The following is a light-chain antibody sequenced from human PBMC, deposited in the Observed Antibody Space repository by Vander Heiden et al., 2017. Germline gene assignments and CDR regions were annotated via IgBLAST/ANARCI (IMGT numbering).Light chain of an antibody. Sequence: EIVLTQSPDTLSLSPGEGATLSCRASQSISSNSVAWYQQKPGQAPRVLIYGASNRATGIPERFSGSGSGTDFTLTISRLEPEDFAVYYCQHYGSSFRTFGQGTKVEIK. CDR3: QHYGSSFRT. CDR1: QSISSNS. CDR2: GAS. V-gene: IGKV3-20*01. J-gene: IGKJ1*01.